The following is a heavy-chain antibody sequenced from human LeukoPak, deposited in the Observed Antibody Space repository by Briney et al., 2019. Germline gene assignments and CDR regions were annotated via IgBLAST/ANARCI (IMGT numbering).Heavy chain of an antibody. CDR2: ISGSGGST. Sequence: GGSLRLSCAASGFTFSSYAMSWVRQAPGKGLEWVSAISGSGGSTYYADSVKGRFTISRDNSKNTLYLQMNSLRAEDTAVYYCAKGSTYYYARPIHYWGQGTLVTVSS. CDR3: AKGSTYYYARPIHY. D-gene: IGHD3-10*01. J-gene: IGHJ4*02. CDR1: GFTFSSYA. V-gene: IGHV3-23*01.